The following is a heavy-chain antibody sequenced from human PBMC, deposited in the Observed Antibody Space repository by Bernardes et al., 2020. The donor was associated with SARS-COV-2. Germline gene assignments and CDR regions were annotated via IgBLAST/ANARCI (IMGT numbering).Heavy chain of an antibody. CDR3: ARAGQAVAGRYYYYGMDV. Sequence: GGSLRLSYAASGFTFSDYYMSWIRQAPGKGLEWVSYISSSGSTIYYADSVKGRFTISRDNAKNSLYLQMNSLRAEDTAVYYCARAGQAVAGRYYYYGMDVWGQGTTVTVSS. CDR2: ISSSGSTI. CDR1: GFTFSDYY. D-gene: IGHD6-19*01. V-gene: IGHV3-11*01. J-gene: IGHJ6*02.